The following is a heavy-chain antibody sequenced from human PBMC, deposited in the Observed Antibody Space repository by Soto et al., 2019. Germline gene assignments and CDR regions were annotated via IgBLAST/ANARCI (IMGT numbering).Heavy chain of an antibody. D-gene: IGHD6-6*01. CDR1: GGTFSSYA. V-gene: IGHV1-69*13. CDR2: IIPIFGTA. J-gene: IGHJ6*02. CDR3: ARGIAARKSYYYYGMDF. Sequence: ASVKVSCKASGGTFSSYAISWVRQAPGQGLEWMGGIIPIFGTANYAQKFQGRVTITADESTSTAYMELSSLRSEDTAVYYCARGIAARKSYYYYGMDFWGQGTTVTVSS.